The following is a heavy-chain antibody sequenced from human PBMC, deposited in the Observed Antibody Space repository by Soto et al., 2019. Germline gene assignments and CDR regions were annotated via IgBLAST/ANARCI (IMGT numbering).Heavy chain of an antibody. CDR1: GYSFTGYY. J-gene: IGHJ6*02. V-gene: IGHV1-2*02. CDR3: ARGITGTYYYGLDI. D-gene: IGHD1-20*01. Sequence: QVQLVQSGAEVKKSGASVKVSCKASGYSFTGYYMHWVRQPPGQGPEWMGWINPNSDGTNYAQKFQGRVSMSRDTYISTVYMQLSSLRSDDTAMYYCARGITGTYYYGLDIWGQGTTVTVSS. CDR2: INPNSDGT.